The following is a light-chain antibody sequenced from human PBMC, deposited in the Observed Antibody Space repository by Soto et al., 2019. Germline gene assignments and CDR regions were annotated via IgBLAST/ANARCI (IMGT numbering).Light chain of an antibody. J-gene: IGKJ1*01. CDR2: AAS. V-gene: IGKV1-39*01. CDR1: QSISTY. Sequence: DIQMTQSPSSLSASVGDRVTISCRASQSISTYLNWYQQKPGKAPQLLIYAASSLQSGVSSRFSGGGSGTDFTRTITSLQSEDFATYYCQQSFSTPRTFGQGTKVEIK. CDR3: QQSFSTPRT.